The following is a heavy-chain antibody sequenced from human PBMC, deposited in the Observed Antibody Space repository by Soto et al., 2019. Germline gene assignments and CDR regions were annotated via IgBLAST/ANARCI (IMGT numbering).Heavy chain of an antibody. J-gene: IGHJ3*02. Sequence: HPGGSLRLSCAASGFTFSTYDMSWVRQAPGKGLEWVSGITGSGGRTYFADSVKGRFTISRDNSKNTLYLQINSLRAEDTAVYYCATHAKDYYDSSNTGAFDIWGQGTMVTVSS. V-gene: IGHV3-23*01. CDR2: ITGSGGRT. CDR1: GFTFSTYD. CDR3: ATHAKDYYDSSNTGAFDI. D-gene: IGHD3-22*01.